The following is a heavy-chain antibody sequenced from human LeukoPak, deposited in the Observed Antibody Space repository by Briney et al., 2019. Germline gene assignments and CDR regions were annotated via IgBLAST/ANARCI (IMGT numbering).Heavy chain of an antibody. CDR2: IRGDGGST. CDR3: ARDFYDISGFSYGAY. V-gene: IGHV3-43*02. Sequence: PGGSLRLSCAASGFTFDDYAMHWVRQAPGRGLGWVSLIRGDGGSTYYADSVKGRFTISRDNSKNSLYLQMNSLRTEDTALYYCARDFYDISGFSYGAYWGQGTLVTVSS. D-gene: IGHD3-22*01. J-gene: IGHJ4*02. CDR1: GFTFDDYA.